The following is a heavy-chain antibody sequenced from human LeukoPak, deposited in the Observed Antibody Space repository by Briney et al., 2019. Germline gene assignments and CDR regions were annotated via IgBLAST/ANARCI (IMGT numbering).Heavy chain of an antibody. J-gene: IGHJ4*02. V-gene: IGHV3-23*01. CDR1: GFTFNTHD. D-gene: IGHD6-6*01. CDR3: AKRVPYSSSSVYFDY. Sequence: GGSLRLSCAASGFTFNTHDMNWVRQAPGKGLEWISSIGQSGSSTYYADSVKGRLTVSRDNSRNLVYLQMNSLRAEDTAIYYCAKRVPYSSSSVYFDYWGQGTLVTVSS. CDR2: IGQSGSST.